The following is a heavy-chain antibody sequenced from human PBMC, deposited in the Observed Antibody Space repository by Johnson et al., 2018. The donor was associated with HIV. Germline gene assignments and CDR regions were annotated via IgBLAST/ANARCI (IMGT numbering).Heavy chain of an antibody. J-gene: IGHJ3*02. Sequence: VQLVESGGGVVQPGRSLRLSCAASGFTFSSYAMHWVRQAPGKGLEWVSTISGSGGSTYYAVSVKGRFTISRDNSKNTLYLQMNSLRAEDTAVYYCAKEGRDCTGGCYAHAFDIWGQGTKVTVSS. CDR3: AKEGRDCTGGCYAHAFDI. V-gene: IGHV3-23*04. D-gene: IGHD2-8*02. CDR2: ISGSGGST. CDR1: GFTFSSYA.